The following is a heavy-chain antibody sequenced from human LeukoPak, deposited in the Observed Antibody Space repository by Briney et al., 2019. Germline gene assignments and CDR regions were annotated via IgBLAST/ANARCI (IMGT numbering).Heavy chain of an antibody. CDR1: GFTFSSYA. V-gene: IGHV3-23*01. CDR2: SSGSGSST. D-gene: IGHD3-22*01. J-gene: IGHJ5*01. Sequence: GGSLRLSCAASGFTFSSYAMNWVRQAPGKGLEWVSGSSGSGSSTYYLDSVKGRFTISRDNSKNTLYLHMNSLRAEDTAVYYCAKNYYDSSGYYNWFDSWGQGTLVTVSS. CDR3: AKNYYDSSGYYNWFDS.